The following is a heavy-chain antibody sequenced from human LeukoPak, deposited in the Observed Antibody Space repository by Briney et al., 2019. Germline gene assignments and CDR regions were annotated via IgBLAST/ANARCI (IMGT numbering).Heavy chain of an antibody. CDR1: GFTFDDYA. CDR3: AKVTYTSSWYRFDY. J-gene: IGHJ4*02. D-gene: IGHD6-13*01. V-gene: IGHV3-9*01. Sequence: PGGSLRLSCAASGFTFDDYAMHWVRQAPGKGLEWVSGISWSSGSTGYADSVRGRFTISRDNAKNSLYLQMNSLRAEDTALYYCAKVTYTSSWYRFDYWGQGTLVTVSS. CDR2: ISWSSGST.